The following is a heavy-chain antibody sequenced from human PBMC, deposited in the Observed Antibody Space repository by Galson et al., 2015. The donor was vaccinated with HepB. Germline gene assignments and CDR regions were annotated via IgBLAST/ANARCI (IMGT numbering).Heavy chain of an antibody. CDR3: ARVGGAGYSYGSFDY. V-gene: IGHV3-21*01. Sequence: SLRLSCAASGFTFSSYSMNWVRQAPGKGLEWVSSISSSSSYIYYADSVKGRFTISRDNAKNSLYLQMNSLRAEDTAVYYCARVGGAGYSYGSFDYRGQGTLVTVSS. CDR1: GFTFSSYS. D-gene: IGHD5-18*01. J-gene: IGHJ4*02. CDR2: ISSSSSYI.